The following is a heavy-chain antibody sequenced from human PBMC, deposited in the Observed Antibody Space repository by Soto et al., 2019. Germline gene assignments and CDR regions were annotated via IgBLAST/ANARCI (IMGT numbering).Heavy chain of an antibody. CDR3: ARSTTVTTCWFDP. J-gene: IGHJ5*02. D-gene: IGHD4-4*01. CDR1: GGSISSGGYY. CDR2: IYYSGST. V-gene: IGHV4-31*03. Sequence: QVQLQESGPGLVKPSQTLSLTCTVSGGSISSGGYYWSWIRQHPGKGLEWIGYIYYSGSTYYNPPRRSRVTISVDTAKNQLSLKLSSVTAADTAVYYCARSTTVTTCWFDPWGQGTLVTVSS.